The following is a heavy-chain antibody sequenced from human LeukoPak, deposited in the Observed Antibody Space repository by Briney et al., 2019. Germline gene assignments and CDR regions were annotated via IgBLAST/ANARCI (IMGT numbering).Heavy chain of an antibody. CDR3: ASSVDTAMEWYYFDY. D-gene: IGHD5-18*01. CDR2: IIPIFGTA. J-gene: IGHJ4*02. V-gene: IGHV1-69*13. Sequence: ASVKVSCKASGGTFNSYAISWVRQAPGQGLEWMGGIIPIFGTANYAQKFQGRVTITADESTSTAYMELSSLRSEDTAVYYCASSVDTAMEWYYFDYWGQGTLVTVSS. CDR1: GGTFNSYA.